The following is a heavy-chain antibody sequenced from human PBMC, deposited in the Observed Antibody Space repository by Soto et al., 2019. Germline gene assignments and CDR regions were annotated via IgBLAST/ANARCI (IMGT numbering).Heavy chain of an antibody. CDR3: ARHGFKWGSPVNYYFDY. D-gene: IGHD7-27*01. CDR2: IYYSRST. V-gene: IGHV4-39*01. J-gene: IGHJ4*02. Sequence: PSETLSLTCAVYGGSLSGYYWNWLSQHPGKGLEWIVSIYYSRSTYYNPSLKSRVTISVDTSKNQFSLKLSSVPAADTAVYYCARHGFKWGSPVNYYFDYWGQGTLV. CDR1: GGSLSGYY.